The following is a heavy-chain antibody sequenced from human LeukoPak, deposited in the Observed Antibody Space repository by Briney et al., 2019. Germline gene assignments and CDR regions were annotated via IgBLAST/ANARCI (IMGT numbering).Heavy chain of an antibody. CDR3: AKDLRCSGGSCYSYFQH. V-gene: IGHV3-23*01. D-gene: IGHD2-15*01. J-gene: IGHJ1*01. Sequence: QPGGSLRLSCAASGFTFSSYAMSWVRQAPGKGLEGVSAISGSGGSTYYADSVKGRFTISRDNSKNTLYLQMNSLRAEDTAVYYCAKDLRCSGGSCYSYFQHWGQGTLVAVSS. CDR1: GFTFSSYA. CDR2: ISGSGGST.